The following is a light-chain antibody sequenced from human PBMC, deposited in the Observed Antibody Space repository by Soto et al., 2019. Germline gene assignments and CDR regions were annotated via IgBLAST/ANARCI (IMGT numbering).Light chain of an antibody. CDR1: QSVSSY. CDR2: DAS. Sequence: EIVLTQSPATLSLSPGERATLSCRASQSVSSYLAWYQQKPGQAPRLLIYDASNRATGIPARFSGSGSGTDFTLTISSLEPEDFAVYYCQPRSNWSYTFGQGTKLEIK. CDR3: QPRSNWSYT. V-gene: IGKV3-11*01. J-gene: IGKJ2*01.